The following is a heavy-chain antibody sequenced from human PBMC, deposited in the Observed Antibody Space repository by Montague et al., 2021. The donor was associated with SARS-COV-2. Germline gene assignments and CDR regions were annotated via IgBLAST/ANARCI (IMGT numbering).Heavy chain of an antibody. D-gene: IGHD6-13*01. Sequence: SETLSLTCTVSGGSISSSSYYWGWIRQPPGKGLEWIGSIYYSGSTYYNPSLKSRVTISVDTSKNQLSLKLSSVTAADTAVYYCARVGRQQLVRLSGMDVWGQGTTVTVS. CDR1: GGSISSSSYY. CDR2: IYYSGST. J-gene: IGHJ6*02. V-gene: IGHV4-39*07. CDR3: ARVGRQQLVRLSGMDV.